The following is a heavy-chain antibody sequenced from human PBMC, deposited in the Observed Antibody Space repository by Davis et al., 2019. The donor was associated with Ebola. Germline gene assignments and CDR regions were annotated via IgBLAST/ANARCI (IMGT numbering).Heavy chain of an antibody. CDR1: GYTLTELS. Sequence: ASVKVSCKVSGYTLTELSMHWVRQAPGKGLEWMGGFDPEDGETIYAQKFQDRVTITRDRSMSTAYMELSSLRSEDTAMYYCASSQIVVVPAAIPVAGGMDVWGQGTTVTVSS. CDR3: ASSQIVVVPAAIPVAGGMDV. V-gene: IGHV1-24*01. CDR2: FDPEDGET. D-gene: IGHD2-2*01. J-gene: IGHJ6*02.